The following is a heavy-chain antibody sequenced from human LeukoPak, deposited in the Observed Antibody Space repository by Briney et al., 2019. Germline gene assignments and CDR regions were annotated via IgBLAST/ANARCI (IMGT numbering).Heavy chain of an antibody. V-gene: IGHV1-18*01. D-gene: IGHD3-3*01. Sequence: EASVKVSRKASGYTFTNYGISWVRQAPGQGLEWMGWISIYNGNTDYAQKLRGRVTMTTDTSTSTAYMELRSLRSDDTAVYYCARITYDFWSGYYMPDDPWGQGTLVTVSS. J-gene: IGHJ5*02. CDR1: GYTFTNYG. CDR2: ISIYNGNT. CDR3: ARITYDFWSGYYMPDDP.